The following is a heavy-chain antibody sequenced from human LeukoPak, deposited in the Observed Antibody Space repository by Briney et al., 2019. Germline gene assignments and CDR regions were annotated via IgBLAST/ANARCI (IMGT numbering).Heavy chain of an antibody. Sequence: GGSLRLSCAASGFTFSSFWMTWVRQAPGKGLEWVATIKQDGSEKYYVDSVKGRFTISRDNAKHSLYLQMNSLRAEDTAVYYCARDSGDRTVDYWGQGTLVTVSS. CDR1: GFTFSSFW. J-gene: IGHJ4*02. CDR2: IKQDGSEK. D-gene: IGHD3-10*01. CDR3: ARDSGDRTVDY. V-gene: IGHV3-7*01.